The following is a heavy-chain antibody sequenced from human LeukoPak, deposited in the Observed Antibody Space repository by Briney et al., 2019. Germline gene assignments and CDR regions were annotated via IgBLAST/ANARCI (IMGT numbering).Heavy chain of an antibody. CDR1: SGSFSGYY. V-gene: IGHV4-34*01. CDR2: INHSGST. CDR3: ARGGSYYGSGSYSTLNYYYYYMDV. D-gene: IGHD3-10*01. Sequence: PSGTLSLTCAVYSGSFSGYYWSWIRQPPGKGLEWIGEINHSGSTNYNPSLKSRVTISVDTSKNQFSLKLSSVTAADTAVYYCARGGSYYGSGSYSTLNYYYYYMDVWGKGTTVTVSS. J-gene: IGHJ6*03.